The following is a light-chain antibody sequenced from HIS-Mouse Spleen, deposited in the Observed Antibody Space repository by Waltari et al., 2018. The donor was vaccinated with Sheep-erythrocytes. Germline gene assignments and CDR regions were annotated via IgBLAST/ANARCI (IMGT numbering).Light chain of an antibody. CDR2: DFS. J-gene: IGLJ1*01. CDR3: CSYAGSYNHV. Sequence: QSALTQPRSVSGSPGQSVTISCTGTSSDVGGYNYVSWYQQHPGKAPQLMIYDFSKRPSGVPDRFSGSKSGNTTSLTISGLQAEDEADYYCCSYAGSYNHVFATGTKVTVL. CDR1: SSDVGGYNY. V-gene: IGLV2-11*01.